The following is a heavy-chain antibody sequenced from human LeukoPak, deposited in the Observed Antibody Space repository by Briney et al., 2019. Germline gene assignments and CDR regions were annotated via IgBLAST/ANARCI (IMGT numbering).Heavy chain of an antibody. CDR2: ISYDGSNK. Sequence: TGRSLRLSCAASGFTFSSYAMHWVRQAPGKGLEWVAVISYDGSNKYYADSVKGRFTISRDNAKNTLYLQMNSLRAEDTAVYYCARERDGGYDYWGQGTLVTVSS. J-gene: IGHJ4*02. D-gene: IGHD4-17*01. CDR3: ARERDGGYDY. V-gene: IGHV3-30-3*01. CDR1: GFTFSSYA.